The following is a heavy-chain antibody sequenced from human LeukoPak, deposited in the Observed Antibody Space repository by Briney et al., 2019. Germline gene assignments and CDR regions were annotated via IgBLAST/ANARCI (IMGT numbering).Heavy chain of an antibody. D-gene: IGHD3-22*01. CDR1: GGSISGHY. J-gene: IGHJ4*02. CDR3: ARVGDTSGYYYNFDY. Sequence: PETLSLTCNVSGGSISGHYWSWIRQPPGKALEWIAYIHYSGSTNYNPSLKSRVTISVDTSKNQFSLKVNSVTAADTAVYYCARVGDTSGYYYNFDYWGQGTLVTVSS. V-gene: IGHV4-59*11. CDR2: IHYSGST.